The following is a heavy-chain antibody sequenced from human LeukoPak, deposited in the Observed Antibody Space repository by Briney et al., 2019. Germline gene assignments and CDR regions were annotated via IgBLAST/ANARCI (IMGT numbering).Heavy chain of an antibody. CDR2: IIPIFGTA. Sequence: SVTVSCKASGGTFSSYAISWVRQAPGQGLEWMGGIIPIFGTANYAQKFQGRVTMTRNTSISTAYMELSSLRSEDTAVYYCARGRTYYDILTGGDAYYYYYYMDVWGKGTTVTISS. J-gene: IGHJ6*03. CDR1: GGTFSSYA. CDR3: ARGRTYYDILTGGDAYYYYYYMDV. D-gene: IGHD3-9*01. V-gene: IGHV1-69*05.